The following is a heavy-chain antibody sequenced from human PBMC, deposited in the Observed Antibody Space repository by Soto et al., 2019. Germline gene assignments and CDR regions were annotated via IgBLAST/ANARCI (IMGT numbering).Heavy chain of an antibody. CDR3: ARGGDVNYYHGMDV. Sequence: QVQLVQSGGEVKKPGASVKLSCTASGYTFTSYGISWVRQAPGQGLEWMGWISAYNGKTNYAQNVQGRVTMTTDTSTRTAYMGLRSLRSDDTAVYYCARGGDVNYYHGMDVWGQATTVTVSS. J-gene: IGHJ6*02. D-gene: IGHD5-12*01. CDR2: ISAYNGKT. CDR1: GYTFTSYG. V-gene: IGHV1-18*01.